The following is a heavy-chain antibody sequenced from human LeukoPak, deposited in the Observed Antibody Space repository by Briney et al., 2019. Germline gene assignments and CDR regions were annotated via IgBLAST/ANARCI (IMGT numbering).Heavy chain of an antibody. Sequence: GESLRLSCAASGFTFSSYAMSWVRQAPGKGLEWVSAISGSGGSTYYADSVKGRFTISRDNSKNTLYLQMNSLRAEDTAVYYCANGGGYSILNWLDPWGQGTLVTVSS. CDR1: GFTFSSYA. CDR3: ANGGGYSILNWLDP. V-gene: IGHV3-23*01. J-gene: IGHJ5*02. D-gene: IGHD4-11*01. CDR2: ISGSGGST.